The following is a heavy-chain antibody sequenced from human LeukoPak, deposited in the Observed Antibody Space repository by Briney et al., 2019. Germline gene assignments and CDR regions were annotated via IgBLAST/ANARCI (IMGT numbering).Heavy chain of an antibody. CDR3: ARDRRDGYNYDAFDI. J-gene: IGHJ3*02. V-gene: IGHV4-59*01. CDR2: IYYSGST. Sequence: SETLSLTCTVSGGPISSYYWSWIRQPPGKGLEWIGYIYYSGSTNYNPSLKSRVTISVDTSKNQFSLKLSSVTAADTAVYYCARDRRDGYNYDAFDIWGQGTMVTVSS. CDR1: GGPISSYY. D-gene: IGHD5-24*01.